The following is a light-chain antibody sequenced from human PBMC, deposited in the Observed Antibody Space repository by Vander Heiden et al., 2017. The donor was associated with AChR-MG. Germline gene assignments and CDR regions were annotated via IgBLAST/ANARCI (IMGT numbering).Light chain of an antibody. CDR1: SGDVDYYNY. J-gene: IGLJ2*01. CDR2: AVN. Sequence: QSALTQPASVSGSPGQSITISCTGTSGDVDYYNYVPWYQQHPGKAPKVIIHAVNNRPSGVSARFSGSKSGNTASLTIAGLQAEDEADYFCTSYTSSSTYILFGGGTKLTVL. CDR3: TSYTSSSTYIL. V-gene: IGLV2-14*03.